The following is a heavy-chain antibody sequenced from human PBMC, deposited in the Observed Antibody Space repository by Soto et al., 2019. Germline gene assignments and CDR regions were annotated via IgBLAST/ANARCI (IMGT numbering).Heavy chain of an antibody. D-gene: IGHD4-17*01. CDR1: GYTFTSYG. CDR2: ISAYNGNT. V-gene: IGHV1-18*01. J-gene: IGHJ6*02. Sequence: QVQLVQSGAEVKKPGASVKVSRKASGYTFTSYGISWVRQAPGQGLEWMGWISAYNGNTNYAQKLQGRVTMTTDTSTSTAYMELRSLRSDDTAVYYCARDLDYGGYYYYYGMDVWGQGTTVTVSS. CDR3: ARDLDYGGYYYYYGMDV.